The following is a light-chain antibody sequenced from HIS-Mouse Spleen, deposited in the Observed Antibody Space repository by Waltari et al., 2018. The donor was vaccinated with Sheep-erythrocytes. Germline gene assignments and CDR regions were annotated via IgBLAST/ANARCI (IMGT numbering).Light chain of an antibody. Sequence: SYELTQPPSVSVSPGQTASITCSGDKLGDKYACWYQQKPGQSPVLVIYQDSKRPSGIPGRFSVSNSGNTATLTIRGTQAMDEADYYCQAWDSSTAWNVVFGGGTKLTVL. CDR2: QDS. CDR1: KLGDKY. CDR3: QAWDSSTAWNVV. V-gene: IGLV3-1*01. J-gene: IGLJ2*01.